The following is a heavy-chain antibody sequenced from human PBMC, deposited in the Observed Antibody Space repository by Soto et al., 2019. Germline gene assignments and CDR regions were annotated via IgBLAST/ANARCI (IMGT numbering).Heavy chain of an antibody. CDR2: IIVTGGTT. Sequence: EVQLLESGGDLVQPGGSLRLSCAASGFTFSAYAMTWVRQIPGKGLEWVSNIIVTGGTTNYADSVKGRFTISRDNSKNTLFLQMNSLRAEDTAICYCAKSLTQWAYGLEVWGQGTTVTVSS. CDR1: GFTFSAYA. V-gene: IGHV3-23*01. D-gene: IGHD1-26*01. CDR3: AKSLTQWAYGLEV. J-gene: IGHJ6*02.